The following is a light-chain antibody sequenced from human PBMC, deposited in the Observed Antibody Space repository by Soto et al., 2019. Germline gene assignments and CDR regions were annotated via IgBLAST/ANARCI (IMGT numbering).Light chain of an antibody. CDR3: PQYDSSPWT. J-gene: IGKJ1*01. CDR1: QSVSSSF. Sequence: EIVLTQSPGTLSLSPGERATLSCRASQSVSSSFLAWYQQKPGQAPRLLIYCASSRATGIPDRFSGSGSGTDFTLTISRLEPEDCAVFYCPQYDSSPWTFGQGKKVEIK. V-gene: IGKV3-20*01. CDR2: CAS.